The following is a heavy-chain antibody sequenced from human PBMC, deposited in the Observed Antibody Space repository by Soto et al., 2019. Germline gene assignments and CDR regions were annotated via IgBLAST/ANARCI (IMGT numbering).Heavy chain of an antibody. V-gene: IGHV4-34*01. Sequence: QVQLQQWGAGLLKPSETLSLTCAVYGGSFSGYYWSWIRQPPGEGLEWIGEINHSGSTNYNPSLKSRVTISVDTSKNQFSLKLSSVTAADTAVYYCARGRGRLNYYGMDVWGQGTTVTVSS. CDR2: INHSGST. CDR3: ARGRGRLNYYGMDV. J-gene: IGHJ6*02. CDR1: GGSFSGYY.